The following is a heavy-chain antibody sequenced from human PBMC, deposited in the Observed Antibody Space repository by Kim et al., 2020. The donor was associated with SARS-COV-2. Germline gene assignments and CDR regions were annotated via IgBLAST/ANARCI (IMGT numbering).Heavy chain of an antibody. D-gene: IGHD5-12*01. CDR1: GFTFSDYY. J-gene: IGHJ6*02. CDR2: ISSSGSTI. Sequence: GGSLRLSCAASGFTFSDYYMSWIRQAPGKGLEWVSYISSSGSTIYYADSVKGRFTISRDNAKNSLYLQMNSLRAEDTAVFYCAGAFVYDDFPCYSYGMDVWGQGTMVTVSS. CDR3: AGAFVYDDFPCYSYGMDV. V-gene: IGHV3-11*01.